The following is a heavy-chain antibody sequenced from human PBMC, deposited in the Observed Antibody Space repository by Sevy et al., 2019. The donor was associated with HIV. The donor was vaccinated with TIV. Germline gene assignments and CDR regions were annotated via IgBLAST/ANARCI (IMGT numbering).Heavy chain of an antibody. D-gene: IGHD3-9*01. CDR2: LSDSGVST. J-gene: IGHJ4*02. CDR3: ARDRATSATGTLFDY. V-gene: IGHV3-23*01. CDR1: GFTSSSYA. Sequence: GGSLRLSCAASGFTSSSYAMSWVRQPPGRGLEWVSTLSDSGVSTYYADSVKGRSTISRDNSKNILYLKMKSLRAEDTAVYYCARDRATSATGTLFDYWGQGTLVTVSS.